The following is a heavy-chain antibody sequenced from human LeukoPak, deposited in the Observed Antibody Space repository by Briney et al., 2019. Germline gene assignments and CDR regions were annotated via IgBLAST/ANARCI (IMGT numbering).Heavy chain of an antibody. CDR1: NDSISSGYY. CDR2: IYYSGST. V-gene: IGHV4-38-2*01. Sequence: IPSETLSLTCAVSNDSISSGYYWGWIRQPPGKVLEWIGSIYYSGSTSYNPSLKSRVTISVDTSKNHFSLRLSSVTAADTAVYYCARNVTSYYDSRGYYAFDVWGPGTMVTVSS. D-gene: IGHD3-22*01. J-gene: IGHJ3*01. CDR3: ARNVTSYYDSRGYYAFDV.